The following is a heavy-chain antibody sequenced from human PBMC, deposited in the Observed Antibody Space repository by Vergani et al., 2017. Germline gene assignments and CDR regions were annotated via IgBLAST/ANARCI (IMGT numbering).Heavy chain of an antibody. CDR3: ARDGKEGYYCYYMDV. CDR1: GFTFSSYS. Sequence: EVQLVESGGGLVQPGGSLRLSCAASGFTFSSYSMNWVRQAPGKGLEWVSSISSSSSYIYYADSVKGRFTISRDNAKNSLYLQMNSLRAEDTAVYYCARDGKEGYYCYYMDVWGKGTTVTVSS. D-gene: IGHD1-1*01. J-gene: IGHJ6*03. CDR2: ISSSSSYI. V-gene: IGHV3-21*01.